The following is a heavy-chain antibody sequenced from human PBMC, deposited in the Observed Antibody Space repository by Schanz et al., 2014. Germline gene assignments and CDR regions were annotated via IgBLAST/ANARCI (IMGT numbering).Heavy chain of an antibody. V-gene: IGHV3-23*01. D-gene: IGHD2-2*01. CDR1: GFTFSSYA. CDR2: ISGSGGST. CDR3: AKDLLYGAPMPLNHLDY. Sequence: EQLLESGGGLVQPGGSLRLSCAASGFTFSSYAMSWVRQAPGKGLEWVSGISGSGGSTYYADSVKGRFTISRDNSKNTLYLQMNSLRAEDTAVYYCAKDLLYGAPMPLNHLDYWGQGTLVNVSS. J-gene: IGHJ4*02.